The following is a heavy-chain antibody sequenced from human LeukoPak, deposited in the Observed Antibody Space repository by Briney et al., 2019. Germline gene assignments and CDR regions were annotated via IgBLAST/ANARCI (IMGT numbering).Heavy chain of an antibody. CDR3: ATALTVVTGDAFDI. V-gene: IGHV1-24*01. CDR2: FDPEDGET. Sequence: ASVKVSCKVSGYTPTESSMHWVRQAPGKGPEWMGGFDPEDGETIYAQKFQGRVTMTEDTSTDTAYMELSSLRSEDTAVYYCATALTVVTGDAFDIWGQGTMVTVSS. J-gene: IGHJ3*02. CDR1: GYTPTESS. D-gene: IGHD4-23*01.